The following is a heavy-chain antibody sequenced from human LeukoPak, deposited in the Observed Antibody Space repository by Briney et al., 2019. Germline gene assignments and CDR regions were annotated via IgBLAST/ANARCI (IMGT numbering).Heavy chain of an antibody. CDR3: AARRDIVLMVYAIPLAFDI. V-gene: IGHV1-69*05. D-gene: IGHD2-8*01. CDR2: IIPIFGTA. J-gene: IGHJ3*02. Sequence: ASVKVSCKASGGTFSSYAISWVRRAPGQGLEWMGGIIPIFGTANYAQKFQGRVTITTDESTSTAYMELSSLRSEDTAVYYCAARRDIVLMVYAIPLAFDIWGQGTMVTVSS. CDR1: GGTFSSYA.